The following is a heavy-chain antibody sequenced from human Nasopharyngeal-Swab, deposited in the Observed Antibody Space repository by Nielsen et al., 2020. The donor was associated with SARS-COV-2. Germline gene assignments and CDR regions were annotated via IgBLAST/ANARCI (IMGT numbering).Heavy chain of an antibody. V-gene: IGHV3-49*04. CDR1: GFTFGNYS. Sequence: GESLKISCTGSGFTFGNYSMNWVRQAPGKGLEWVGFIRSKTYGETTDYAASVKGRFTISRDDSKSIAYLQMNSLSTEDTAVYYCTSQTYYYDSSETLYYYYMDVWGKGTTVTVSS. CDR3: TSQTYYYDSSETLYYYYMDV. J-gene: IGHJ6*03. D-gene: IGHD3-22*01. CDR2: IRSKTYGETT.